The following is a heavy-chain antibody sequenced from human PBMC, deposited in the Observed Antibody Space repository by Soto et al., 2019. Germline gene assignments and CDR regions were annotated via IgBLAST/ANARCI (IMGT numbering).Heavy chain of an antibody. CDR3: ARDTGSSWYDLGV. Sequence: ASVKVSCKASGYTFTGYYMHWVRQAPGQGLEWMGWINPNSGGTNYAQKFQGRVTMTRDTSISTAYMELSRLRSDDTAVYYCARDTGSSWYDLGVWGQGTTVTVSS. D-gene: IGHD6-13*01. J-gene: IGHJ6*02. CDR1: GYTFTGYY. CDR2: INPNSGGT. V-gene: IGHV1-2*02.